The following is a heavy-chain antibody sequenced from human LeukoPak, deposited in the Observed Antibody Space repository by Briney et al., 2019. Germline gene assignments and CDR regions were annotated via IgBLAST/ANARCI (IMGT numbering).Heavy chain of an antibody. CDR3: EKDSSVVMVIYISCGMDV. J-gene: IGHJ6*01. D-gene: IGHD2-15*01. CDR2: ISGSGGTT. CDR1: GFTFISYA. Sequence: GASLTLTCAASGFTFISYAMSWVRQPPGKGLEWVSTISGSGGTTYYPDSVKGRSTISRDNSKNTLYLPMNRLRVDDTAIYYCEKDSSVVMVIYISCGMDVWGQGSSVT. V-gene: IGHV3-23*01.